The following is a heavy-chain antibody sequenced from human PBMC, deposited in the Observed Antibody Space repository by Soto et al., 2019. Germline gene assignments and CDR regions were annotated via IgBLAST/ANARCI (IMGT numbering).Heavy chain of an antibody. CDR2: IWYDGSNK. CDR1: GFTFSSYG. D-gene: IGHD6-13*01. V-gene: IGHV3-33*01. J-gene: IGHJ6*03. CDR3: ARDGYSSSWSHYYYYYYMDV. Sequence: QVQLVESGGGVVQPGRSLRLSCAASGFTFSSYGMHWVRQAPGKGLEWVAVIWYDGSNKYYADSVKGRFTISRDNSKNALHLQMNSLRVEDTAVYYCARDGYSSSWSHYYYYYYMDVWGKGTTVTVSS.